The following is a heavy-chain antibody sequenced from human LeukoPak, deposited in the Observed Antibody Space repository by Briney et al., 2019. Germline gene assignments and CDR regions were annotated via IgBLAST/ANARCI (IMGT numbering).Heavy chain of an antibody. J-gene: IGHJ4*02. Sequence: GASVKVSCTASGYTFTSYAMHWVRQAPGQRLEWMGWINAGNGNTKYSQKFQGRVTITRDTPASTAYMELSSLRSEDTAVYYCASEELIAVAGYGYFDYWGQGTLVTVSS. D-gene: IGHD6-19*01. CDR3: ASEELIAVAGYGYFDY. V-gene: IGHV1-3*01. CDR1: GYTFTSYA. CDR2: INAGNGNT.